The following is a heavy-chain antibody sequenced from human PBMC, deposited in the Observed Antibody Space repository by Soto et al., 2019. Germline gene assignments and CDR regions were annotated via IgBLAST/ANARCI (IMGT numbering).Heavy chain of an antibody. CDR1: GYTFTSYG. D-gene: IGHD3-10*01. Sequence: GASVKVSCKASGYTFTSYGISWVRQAPGQGLEWMGWINPNSGGTNYAQKFQGWVTMTRDTFISTAYMELSRLRSDDTAVYYCARWMVRGVNDAYDIWGQGTMVTVSS. CDR2: INPNSGGT. V-gene: IGHV1-2*04. CDR3: ARWMVRGVNDAYDI. J-gene: IGHJ3*02.